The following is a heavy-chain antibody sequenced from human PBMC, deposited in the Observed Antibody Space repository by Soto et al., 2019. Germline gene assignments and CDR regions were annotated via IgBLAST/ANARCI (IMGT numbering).Heavy chain of an antibody. CDR1: GFTFSSYS. J-gene: IGHJ4*02. CDR2: ISSSSSYI. Sequence: GGSLRLSCAASGFTFSSYSMNWVRQAPGKGLEWVSSISSSSSYIYYADSVKGRFTTSRDNAKNSLYLQMNSLRAEDTAVYYCARIPGPYYYDSSGYKPDYWGQGTLVTVSS. CDR3: ARIPGPYYYDSSGYKPDY. D-gene: IGHD3-22*01. V-gene: IGHV3-21*01.